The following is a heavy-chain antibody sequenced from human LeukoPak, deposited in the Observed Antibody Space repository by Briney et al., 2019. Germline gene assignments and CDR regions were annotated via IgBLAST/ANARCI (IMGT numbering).Heavy chain of an antibody. CDR1: GYTFTKLS. Sequence: GSVKVSCAVSGYTFTKLSMHWVRQAPGKGLEWVAGFYPEGGKTFYAQKVQGRVTITGDTSTNTPYLQLSSLRSEDTAVYYCATVHRAKRFSFDYWGQGTLVTVSS. V-gene: IGHV1-24*01. CDR2: FYPEGGKT. CDR3: ATVHRAKRFSFDY. J-gene: IGHJ4*02. D-gene: IGHD3-16*01.